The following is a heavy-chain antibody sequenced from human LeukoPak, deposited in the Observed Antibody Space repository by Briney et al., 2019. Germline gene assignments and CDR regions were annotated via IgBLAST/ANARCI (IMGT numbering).Heavy chain of an antibody. D-gene: IGHD2-8*02. Sequence: SETLSLTCTVSGGSISSHYWSWIRQPPGKGLEWIGYIYYSGSTNYNPSLKSRVTISVDTSKNQFSLKLSSVTAADTAVYYCARGTSGDFDYWGQGTLVTVSS. CDR1: GGSISSHY. V-gene: IGHV4-59*11. J-gene: IGHJ4*02. CDR3: ARGTSGDFDY. CDR2: IYYSGST.